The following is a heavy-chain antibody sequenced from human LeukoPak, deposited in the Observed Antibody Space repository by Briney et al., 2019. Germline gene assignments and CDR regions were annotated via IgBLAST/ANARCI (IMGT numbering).Heavy chain of an antibody. V-gene: IGHV4-59*01. D-gene: IGHD3-16*01. J-gene: IGHJ4*02. Sequence: SETLSLTCTVSGGSFNTYYWSWIRQPPGKGLEWLGCIYYSGSTNYNPSLKSRVTISVDTSKNQFSLKLSSVTAADTAVYYCARVITVRGVIFDYWGQGTLVTVSS. CDR2: IYYSGST. CDR3: ARVITVRGVIFDY. CDR1: GGSFNTYY.